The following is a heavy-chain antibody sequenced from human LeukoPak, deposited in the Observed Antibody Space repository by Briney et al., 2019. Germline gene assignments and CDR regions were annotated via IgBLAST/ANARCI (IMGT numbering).Heavy chain of an antibody. CDR2: ISYDGSNK. CDR1: GFTFSSYA. Sequence: GRSLRLSCAASGFTFSSYAMHWVRQAPGKGLEWVAVISYDGSNKYYADSVKGRFTISRDNSKNTLYLQMNSLRAEDTAVYYCARGDPRSDYWGQGTLVTVSS. J-gene: IGHJ4*02. V-gene: IGHV3-30*04. CDR3: ARGDPRSDY.